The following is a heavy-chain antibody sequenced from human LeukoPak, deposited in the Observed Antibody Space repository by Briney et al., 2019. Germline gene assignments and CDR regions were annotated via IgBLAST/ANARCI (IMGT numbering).Heavy chain of an antibody. D-gene: IGHD3-16*01. V-gene: IGHV4-59*01. CDR2: IYYSGST. CDR3: AGGDPDYYSYYMAV. J-gene: IGHJ6*03. CDR1: GGSISSYY. Sequence: SETLSLTCTVSGGSISSYYWSWIRQPPGKGLEWIGYIYYSGSTNYNPSLKSRVTISVDTSKNQFSLKLSSVTAADTAVYYCAGGDPDYYSYYMAVWGKGTRVTASS.